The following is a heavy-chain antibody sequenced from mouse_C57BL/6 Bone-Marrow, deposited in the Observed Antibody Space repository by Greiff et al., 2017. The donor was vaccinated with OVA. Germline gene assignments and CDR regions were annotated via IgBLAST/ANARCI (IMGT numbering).Heavy chain of an antibody. CDR3: ASITTAVGGFAY. CDR1: GYRFTSYY. Sequence: QVQLQQSGPELVKPGASVKISCKASGYRFTSYYIHWVKPRPGQGLEWIGWLYPGSGNTKYNEKFKGKATLTADTSSSTAYMQLSSLTSEDSAVYYCASITTAVGGFAYWGQGTLVTVSA. V-gene: IGHV1-66*01. CDR2: LYPGSGNT. D-gene: IGHD1-1*01. J-gene: IGHJ3*01.